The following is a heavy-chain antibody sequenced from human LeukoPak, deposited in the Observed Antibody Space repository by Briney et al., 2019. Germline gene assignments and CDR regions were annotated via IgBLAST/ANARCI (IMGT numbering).Heavy chain of an antibody. CDR2: IYYSGST. Sequence: PSETLSLTCTVSGGSISSYYWSWIRQPPGKGLEWIGYIYYSGSTNYNPSLKSRVTISVDTSKNQFSLKLSSVTAADTAVYYCAAPYSSGWVRFDPWGQGTLVTVSS. CDR3: AAPYSSGWVRFDP. CDR1: GGSISSYY. J-gene: IGHJ5*02. D-gene: IGHD6-19*01. V-gene: IGHV4-59*01.